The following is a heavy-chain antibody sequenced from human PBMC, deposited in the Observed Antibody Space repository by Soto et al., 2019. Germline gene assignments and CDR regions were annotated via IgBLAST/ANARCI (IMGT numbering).Heavy chain of an antibody. V-gene: IGHV6-1*01. J-gene: IGHJ5*02. D-gene: IGHD1-1*01. CDR3: LRVDWNDAGS. Sequence: SQTRSLPCPITGDSVSSPSAAWEWIRQSPSRGLEWLGRTRYTSKWSYEYALSVKGRITISPDTSKNHFSLQLDSVTPEDTAVYYCLRVDWNDAGSWGQGTLVTFYS. CDR2: TRYTSKWSY. CDR1: GDSVSSPSAA.